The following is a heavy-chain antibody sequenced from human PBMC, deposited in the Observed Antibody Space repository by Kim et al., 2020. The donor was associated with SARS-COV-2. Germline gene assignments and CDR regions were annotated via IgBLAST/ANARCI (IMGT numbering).Heavy chain of an antibody. CDR1: GFTFSSYG. CDR2: ISYDGSNK. CDR3: AKDLRSIAARGNWFDP. Sequence: GGSLRLSCAASGFTFSSYGMHWVRQAPGKGLEWVAVISYDGSNKYYADSVKGRFTISRDNSKNTLYLQMNSLRAEDTAVYYCAKDLRSIAARGNWFDPWG. J-gene: IGHJ5*02. D-gene: IGHD6-6*01. V-gene: IGHV3-30*18.